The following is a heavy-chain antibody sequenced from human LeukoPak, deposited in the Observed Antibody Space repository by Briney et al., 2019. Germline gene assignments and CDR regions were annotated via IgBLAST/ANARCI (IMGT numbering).Heavy chain of an antibody. J-gene: IGHJ6*02. V-gene: IGHV4-59*01. CDR2: IYYSGST. CDR1: GGSISSYY. D-gene: IGHD2-2*01. Sequence: PSETLSLTCTVSGGSISSYYWSWIRQPPGKGLEWIGYIYYSGSTNYNPSPKGRVTISVDTSKNQFSLKLSSVTAADTAVYYCARARLPCSSTSCYGPVDYYYYGMDVWGQGTTVTVSS. CDR3: ARARLPCSSTSCYGPVDYYYYGMDV.